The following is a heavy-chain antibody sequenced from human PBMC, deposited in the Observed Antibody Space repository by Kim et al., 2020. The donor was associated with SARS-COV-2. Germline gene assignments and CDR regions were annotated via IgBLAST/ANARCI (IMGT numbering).Heavy chain of an antibody. CDR2: IYYSGNS. CDR1: GGSVSSTIYY. V-gene: IGHV4-39*07. J-gene: IGHJ4*02. CDR3: ARVAGCSYDSYYFDY. D-gene: IGHD5-18*01. Sequence: SETLSLTCTVSGGSVSSTIYYWGWIRQPPGKGLEWIGRIYYSGNSIYNPSLESRVTISIHTSENQFSLRLTSVTAADTAVYFCARVAGCSYDSYYFDYWGQGTPVTVSP.